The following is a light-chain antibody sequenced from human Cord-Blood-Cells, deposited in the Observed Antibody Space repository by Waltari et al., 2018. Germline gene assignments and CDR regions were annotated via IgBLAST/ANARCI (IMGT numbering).Light chain of an antibody. CDR3: SSYTSSSTYV. Sequence: QSALTHPAPVSGSPGQSITISCPGTRRDVGCYHSASWYQHPPGKAPKLMIYEVSNRPSGVSNRFSGSKSGNTASLTISGLQAEDEADYYCSSYTSSSTYVFGTGTKVTVL. CDR2: EVS. V-gene: IGLV2-14*01. CDR1: RRDVGCYHS. J-gene: IGLJ1*01.